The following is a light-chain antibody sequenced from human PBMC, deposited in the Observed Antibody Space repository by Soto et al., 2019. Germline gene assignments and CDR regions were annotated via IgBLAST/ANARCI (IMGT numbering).Light chain of an antibody. J-gene: IGLJ1*01. V-gene: IGLV2-11*01. CDR1: SNYIGDYHY. CDR3: CSSAVFSTFV. Sequence: QSALAQPRSVSGSPGQSVTISCTGTSNYIGDYHYVSWYQQHPGKAPKLMIFDVTKRPSGVPDRFSGSKSGNTASLTISWLQAEDDADYYCCSSAVFSTFVLVPGPKVTVL. CDR2: DVT.